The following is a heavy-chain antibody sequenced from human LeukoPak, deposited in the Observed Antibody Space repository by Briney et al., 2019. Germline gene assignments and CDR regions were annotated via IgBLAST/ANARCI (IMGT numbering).Heavy chain of an antibody. Sequence: PSETLSLTCAVYGGSFSGYYWSWIRQPPGKGLEWIGEINRSGSTNYNPSLKSRVTISVDTSKNQFSLKLSSVTAADTAVYYCARGPAYCGGDCYSGLRGSAHISAVDIWGQGTMVTVSS. V-gene: IGHV4-34*01. CDR2: INRSGST. J-gene: IGHJ3*02. CDR1: GGSFSGYY. CDR3: ARGPAYCGGDCYSGLRGSAHISAVDI. D-gene: IGHD2-21*02.